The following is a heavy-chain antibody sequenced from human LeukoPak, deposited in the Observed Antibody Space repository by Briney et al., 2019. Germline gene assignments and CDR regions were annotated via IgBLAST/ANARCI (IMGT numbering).Heavy chain of an antibody. CDR3: ARGGSSGPDY. D-gene: IGHD6-19*01. V-gene: IGHV4-59*12. Sequence: PSETLSLTCTVSGGSISSYYWSWIRQPPGKGLEWIGYIYYSGSTNYNPSLKSRVTISVDTSKNQFSLKLSSVSAADTAVYYCARGGSSGPDYWGQGTLVTVSS. CDR2: IYYSGST. J-gene: IGHJ4*02. CDR1: GGSISSYY.